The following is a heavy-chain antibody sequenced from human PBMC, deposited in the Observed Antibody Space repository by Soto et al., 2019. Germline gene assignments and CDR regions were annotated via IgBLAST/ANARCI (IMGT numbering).Heavy chain of an antibody. D-gene: IGHD3-10*01. J-gene: IGHJ4*02. V-gene: IGHV3-7*05. CDR3: ARAGSENEY. Sequence: EVQLVESGGGWVQPGGSLRLSCAVSGFTFTTYWMTWVRQAPGKGLEWVANIKEDGTEKNYLDSVGGRFSISRDNAKNSLFLQMNSLRAEDSAIYYCARAGSENEYWGQGTLVTVSS. CDR1: GFTFTTYW. CDR2: IKEDGTEK.